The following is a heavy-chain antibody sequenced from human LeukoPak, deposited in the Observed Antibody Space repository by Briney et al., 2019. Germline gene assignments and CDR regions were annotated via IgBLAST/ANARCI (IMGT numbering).Heavy chain of an antibody. D-gene: IGHD3-22*01. CDR1: GFTFSSYG. J-gene: IGHJ4*02. V-gene: IGHV3-30*18. Sequence: GGSLRLSCAASGFTFSSYGMHWVRQAPGKGLEWVAVISYDGSNKYYADSVKGRFTISRDNSKNTLYLQMNSLRAEDTAVYYCAKVTGTYYYDSSGWYYFDYWGQGTLVTVSS. CDR3: AKVTGTYYYDSSGWYYFDY. CDR2: ISYDGSNK.